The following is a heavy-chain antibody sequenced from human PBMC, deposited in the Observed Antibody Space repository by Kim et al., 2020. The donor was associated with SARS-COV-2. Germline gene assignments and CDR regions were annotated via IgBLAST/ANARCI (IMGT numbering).Heavy chain of an antibody. Sequence: VKGRFTISRDNAKNSLHLQMSSLRAEDTALYYCARDMRLRGVIPHYGMDVWGQGTTVTVSS. CDR3: ARDMRLRGVIPHYGMDV. D-gene: IGHD3-10*01. J-gene: IGHJ6*02. V-gene: IGHV3-9*01.